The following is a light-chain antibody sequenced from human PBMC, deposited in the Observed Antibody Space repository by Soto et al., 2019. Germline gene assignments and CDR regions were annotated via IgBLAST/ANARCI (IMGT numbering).Light chain of an antibody. J-gene: IGKJ1*01. CDR2: DGS. V-gene: IGKV3-11*01. Sequence: EIVLTQSPATLSLSPGERATLSCRVSQSISSYLAWYQQKPGQAPRLLIYDGSNRATGIPARFRGSGYGTDFTRPISSLEPEDFAVYYCQQLTHWLWTFGQGTKVQMK. CDR1: QSISSY. CDR3: QQLTHWLWT.